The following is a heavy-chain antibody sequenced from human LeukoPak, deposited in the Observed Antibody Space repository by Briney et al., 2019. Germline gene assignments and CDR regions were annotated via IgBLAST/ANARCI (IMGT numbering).Heavy chain of an antibody. CDR1: GYTFTSYG. J-gene: IGHJ4*02. V-gene: IGHV1-46*01. Sequence: GASVKVSCKASGYTFTSYGISWVRQAPGQGLEWMGIINPSGGSTSYAQKFQGRVTMTRDTSTSTVYMELSSLRSEDTAVYYCARVDYPYGSGTKLGDYWGQGTLVTVSS. CDR2: INPSGGST. CDR3: ARVDYPYGSGTKLGDY. D-gene: IGHD3-10*01.